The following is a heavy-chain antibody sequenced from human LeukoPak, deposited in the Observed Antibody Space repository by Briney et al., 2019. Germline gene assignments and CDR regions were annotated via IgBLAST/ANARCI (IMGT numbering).Heavy chain of an antibody. V-gene: IGHV7-4-1*02. CDR3: ARSSRGVIGLLDF. J-gene: IGHJ4*02. CDR2: INTNTGDP. D-gene: IGHD3-10*01. Sequence: ASVKVSCKASGYTFSSYTINWVRQAPGQGLEWMGWINTNTGDPRYAQGFTGRFVLSMDKSVGTSYLQISGLKTEDTAIYYCARSSRGVIGLLDFWGRGTLVSVSS. CDR1: GYTFSSYT.